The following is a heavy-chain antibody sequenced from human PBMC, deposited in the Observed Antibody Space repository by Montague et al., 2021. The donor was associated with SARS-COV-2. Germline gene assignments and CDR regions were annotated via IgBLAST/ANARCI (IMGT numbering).Heavy chain of an antibody. CDR1: GGSISTYY. J-gene: IGHJ4*02. Sequence: ETLSLTCTVSGGSISTYYWSWIRQSPGKGLEWIAYVYYTGSTNYDPSLKSRATISVDTSKNQFSLKLKSVTAADTAVYYCARHDGSFASGSYPPFRYFDFWGQGTLVTVSS. CDR3: ARHDGSFASGSYPPFRYFDF. V-gene: IGHV4-59*08. D-gene: IGHD1-26*01. CDR2: VYYTGST.